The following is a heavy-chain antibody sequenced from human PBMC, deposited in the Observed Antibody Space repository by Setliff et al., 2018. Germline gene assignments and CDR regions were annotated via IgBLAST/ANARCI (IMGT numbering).Heavy chain of an antibody. D-gene: IGHD3-10*01. V-gene: IGHV3-7*01. CDR2: IKQDGSEK. Sequence: PGGSLRLSCAASGFTFSRYWMSWVRQAPGKGLEWVANIKQDGSEKYVDSVKGRFTISRDNAKNSLYLQMNSLRAEDTAVYYCARDHVYGSQYYYYYYGMDVWGQGTTVTVSS. J-gene: IGHJ6*02. CDR3: ARDHVYGSQYYYYYYGMDV. CDR1: GFTFSRYW.